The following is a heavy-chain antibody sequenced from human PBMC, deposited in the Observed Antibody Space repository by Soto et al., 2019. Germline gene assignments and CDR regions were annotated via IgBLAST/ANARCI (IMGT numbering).Heavy chain of an antibody. CDR1: GYTFTSYD. Sequence: QVQLVQSGAEVKKPGASVQVSCKTSGYTFTSYDINWVRQAPGQGLEGVGWRNTNSDDTRSAQKFRGRLTLTRDKSMRAVYMKLSNLRPDDTAVYYCAREWSAAGHFYGMDVWGQGTTVAVSS. CDR3: AREWSAAGHFYGMDV. V-gene: IGHV1-8*01. D-gene: IGHD6-13*01. J-gene: IGHJ6*02. CDR2: RNTNSDDT.